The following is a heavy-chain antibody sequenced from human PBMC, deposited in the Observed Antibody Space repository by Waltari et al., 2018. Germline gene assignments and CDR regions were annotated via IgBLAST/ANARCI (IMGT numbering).Heavy chain of an antibody. CDR2: IIPICGTA. CDR3: ASRDGYNPRRPMRY. V-gene: IGHV1-69*01. J-gene: IGHJ4*02. CDR1: GGTFSSYA. D-gene: IGHD5-12*01. Sequence: QVQLVQSGAEVKKPGSSVKVSCKASGGTFSSYAISWVRQAPGQGLEWMGGIIPICGTANYAQKLQGRVTITADESTSTAYMELSSLRSEDTAVYYCASRDGYNPRRPMRYWGQGTLVTVSS.